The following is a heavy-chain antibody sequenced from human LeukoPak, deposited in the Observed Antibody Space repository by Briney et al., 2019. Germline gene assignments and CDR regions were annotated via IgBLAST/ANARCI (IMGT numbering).Heavy chain of an antibody. V-gene: IGHV3-30-3*01. CDR1: GFTFSSYA. J-gene: IGHJ3*02. CDR3: ASLITMIVVVIRSDAFDI. CDR2: ISYDGSNK. Sequence: GGSLRLSCAASGFTFSSYAMHWVRQAPGKGLEWVAVISYDGSNKYYADSVKGRFTISRDNSKNTLYLQMNSLRAEDTAVYYCASLITMIVVVIRSDAFDIWGQGTMVTVSS. D-gene: IGHD3-22*01.